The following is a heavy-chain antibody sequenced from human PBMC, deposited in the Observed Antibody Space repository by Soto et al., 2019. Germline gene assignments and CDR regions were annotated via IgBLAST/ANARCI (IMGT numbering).Heavy chain of an antibody. CDR1: GFTFSSYG. V-gene: IGHV3-30*18. D-gene: IGHD3-10*01. CDR2: ISYDGRNK. CDR3: AKWFGEFNSFDY. J-gene: IGHJ4*02. Sequence: QVQLVESGGGVVQPGRSLRLSCAASGFTFSSYGMHWVRQAPGKGLEWVAVISYDGRNKYYADSVKGRFTISRDNSKNTLYLQMNSLRAEDTAVYYCAKWFGEFNSFDYWGQGTLVTVSS.